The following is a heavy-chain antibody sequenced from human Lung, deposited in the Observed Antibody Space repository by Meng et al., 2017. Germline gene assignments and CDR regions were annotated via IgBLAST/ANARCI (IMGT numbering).Heavy chain of an antibody. CDR1: GFTFSSYS. J-gene: IGHJ4*02. D-gene: IGHD6-19*01. V-gene: IGHV3-21*01. CDR3: ARAPGIAVAGTTN. Sequence: GGSLRLSCAASGFTFSSYSMNWVRQAPGKGLEWVSSISSSSSYIYYADSVKGRFTISRDNAKNSLYLQMNSLRAEDTAVYYCARAPGIAVAGTTNWGQGTLVTVSS. CDR2: ISSSSSYI.